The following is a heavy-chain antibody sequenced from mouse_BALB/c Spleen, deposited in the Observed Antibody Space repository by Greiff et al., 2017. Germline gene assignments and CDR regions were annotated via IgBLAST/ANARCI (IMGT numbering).Heavy chain of an antibody. D-gene: IGHD1-2*01. CDR2: ISSGGSYT. CDR3: ARSTTATNYAMDY. CDR1: GFTFSSYA. Sequence: DVKLVESGGGLVKPGGSLKLSCAASGFTFSSYAMSWVRQSPEKRLEWVAEISSGGSYTYYPDTVTGRFTISRDNAKNTLYLEMSSLRSEDTAMYYCARSTTATNYAMDYWGQGTSVTVSS. J-gene: IGHJ4*01. V-gene: IGHV5-9-4*01.